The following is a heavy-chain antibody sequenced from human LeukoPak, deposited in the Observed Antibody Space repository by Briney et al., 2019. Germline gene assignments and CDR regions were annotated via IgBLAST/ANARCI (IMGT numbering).Heavy chain of an antibody. V-gene: IGHV3-64D*06. D-gene: IGHD5-18*01. CDR1: GFTFRSYA. CDR2: ISSYIDRT. CDR3: AKPAVGVGIQYGLYS. Sequence: PGGSLRLSCSASGFTFRSYAMHWVRQAPGKGLEYVSAISSYIDRTFYADSVQGRFTISRDNSGNTLDLQMSSLRREDTAVYYCAKPAVGVGIQYGLYSWGQGTLVTVSS. J-gene: IGHJ4*02.